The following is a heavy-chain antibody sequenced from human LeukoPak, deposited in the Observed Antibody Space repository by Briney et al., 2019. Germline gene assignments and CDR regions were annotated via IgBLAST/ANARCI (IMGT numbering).Heavy chain of an antibody. J-gene: IGHJ4*02. CDR1: GFTFSSYW. CDR3: AREFGMGVILD. V-gene: IGHV3-48*04. CDR2: ISNSGSAI. Sequence: PGGSLRLSCAGSGFTFSSYWMHWVRQAPGKGLEWISYISNSGSAIYYADSVKGRFTISRDNAKNSLYLQMNSLRAEDTALYYCAREFGMGVILDWGQGTLVTVSS. D-gene: IGHD3-16*01.